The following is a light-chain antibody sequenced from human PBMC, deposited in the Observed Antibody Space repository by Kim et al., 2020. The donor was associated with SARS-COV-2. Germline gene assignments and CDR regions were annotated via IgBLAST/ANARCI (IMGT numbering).Light chain of an antibody. Sequence: DIQMTQSPSSLSASVGDRVTITCQASQDISNFLYWYQQKPGKAPKLLIYDASSLETGVPSRFSGSGSGTDFTFTISSLQPEDIATYYCQQYDDLLALTFGGGTKVDIK. CDR2: DAS. J-gene: IGKJ4*01. CDR1: QDISNF. CDR3: QQYDDLLALT. V-gene: IGKV1-33*01.